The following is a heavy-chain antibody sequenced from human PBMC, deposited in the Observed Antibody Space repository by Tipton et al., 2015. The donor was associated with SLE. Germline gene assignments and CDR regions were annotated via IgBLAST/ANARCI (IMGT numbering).Heavy chain of an antibody. J-gene: IGHJ1*01. V-gene: IGHV4-31*03. CDR2: ITYSGHT. CDR1: GGPLNHGGYY. D-gene: IGHD3-10*01. Sequence: TLSLTCTVSGGPLNHGGYYWNYIRQHSGEGLEWIGHITYSGHTLYNPSLQSRVTISVDTSKNQFSLKLTSVAAADTAVYFCAASRPWGVITQYFHHWGQGTVVIVSS. CDR3: AASRPWGVITQYFHH.